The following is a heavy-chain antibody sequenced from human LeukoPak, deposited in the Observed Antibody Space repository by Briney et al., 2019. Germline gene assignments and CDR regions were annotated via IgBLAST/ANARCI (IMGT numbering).Heavy chain of an antibody. CDR2: IYHSGST. Sequence: SETLSLTCTVSGGSISGGGYYWGWIRQPPGKGLEWIGYIYHSGSTFYNPSLKSRVTISVDRSKNQFSLKLSSVTAADTAVYYCARGGEQWLSRWGMDVWGQGTTVTVSS. D-gene: IGHD6-19*01. CDR1: GGSISGGGYY. CDR3: ARGGEQWLSRWGMDV. V-gene: IGHV4-30-2*01. J-gene: IGHJ6*02.